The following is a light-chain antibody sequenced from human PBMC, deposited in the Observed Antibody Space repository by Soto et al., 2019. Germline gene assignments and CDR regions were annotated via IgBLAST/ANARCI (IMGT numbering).Light chain of an antibody. J-gene: IGKJ1*01. V-gene: IGKV3-11*01. CDR1: QSVSSY. Sequence: EIVLTQSPATLSLSPGERATLSCRARQSVSSYLAWYQQKPGQAPRLLIYDASNRATDIPARFSGSGSGTDFTLTISSLEPEDFAVYYCQQRSNSRTFGQGTKVEIK. CDR3: QQRSNSRT. CDR2: DAS.